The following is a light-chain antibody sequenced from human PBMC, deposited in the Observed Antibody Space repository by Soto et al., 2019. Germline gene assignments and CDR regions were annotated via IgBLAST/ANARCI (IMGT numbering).Light chain of an antibody. J-gene: IGKJ2*01. CDR1: QSVSSSY. CDR2: GAS. Sequence: EIVLTQSPGTLSLSPGERATLSCRARQSVSSSYLAWYQQKPGQAPRLLIYGASSRATGIPDRFSGSGSGTDFTLTISRLEPDDFAVYYCQQYGSSPKYTFGQGTKLEIK. CDR3: QQYGSSPKYT. V-gene: IGKV3-20*01.